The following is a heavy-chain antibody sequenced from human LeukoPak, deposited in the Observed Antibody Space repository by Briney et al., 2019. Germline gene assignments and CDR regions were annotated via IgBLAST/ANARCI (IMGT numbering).Heavy chain of an antibody. CDR2: ISGSGGST. J-gene: IGHJ4*02. Sequence: GGSLRLSCAASGFTFSSYAMSWVRQAPGKGLEWVSAISGSGGSTYYADSVKGRFTISRDSSKNTLYLQMNSLRAEDTAVYYCTGTTYYYDSSGSNYFDYWGQGTLVTVSS. V-gene: IGHV3-23*01. D-gene: IGHD3-22*01. CDR1: GFTFSSYA. CDR3: TGTTYYYDSSGSNYFDY.